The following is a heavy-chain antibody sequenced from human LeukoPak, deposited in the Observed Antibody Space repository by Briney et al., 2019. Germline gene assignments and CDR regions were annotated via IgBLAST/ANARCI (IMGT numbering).Heavy chain of an antibody. D-gene: IGHD6-13*01. CDR2: INSDGSST. V-gene: IGHV3-74*01. CDR3: ARGRGAAAEDY. J-gene: IGHJ4*02. Sequence: SGGSLRLSCAASGFTFGTYWMHWVRQAPGKGLVWVSRINSDGSSTSYADSVKGRFTISRDNAKNTLYLQMNSLRAEDTAVYYCARGRGAAAEDYWGQGTLVTVSS. CDR1: GFTFGTYW.